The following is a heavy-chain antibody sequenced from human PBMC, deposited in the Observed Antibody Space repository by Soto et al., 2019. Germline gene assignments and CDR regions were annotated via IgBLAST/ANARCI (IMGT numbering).Heavy chain of an antibody. D-gene: IGHD2-2*02. J-gene: IGHJ3*02. CDR2: IYSGGST. CDR1: GFTVSSNY. Sequence: EVQLVESGGGLVQPGGSPRLSCAASGFTVSSNYMSWVRQAPGKGLEWVSVIYSGGSTYYADSVKGRFTISRDNSKNTLYLQMNSLRAEDTAVYYCARYTSTNAFDIWGQGTMVTVSS. CDR3: ARYTSTNAFDI. V-gene: IGHV3-66*01.